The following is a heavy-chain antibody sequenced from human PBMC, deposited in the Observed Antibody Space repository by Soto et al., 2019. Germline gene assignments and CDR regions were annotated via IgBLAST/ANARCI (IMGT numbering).Heavy chain of an antibody. V-gene: IGHV1-58*02. J-gene: IGHJ4*02. Sequence: QMQLVQSGPEVKKPGTSVKVSCKASGFTFTSSAMQWVRQSRVQRLEWIGWIVVGSGNTNYAQKFQARVTITRDMSTSTAYMELSSLRSEDTAVYYCAAGDSSTDHKDFDYWGQGTLVTVSS. CDR3: AAGDSSTDHKDFDY. D-gene: IGHD2-2*01. CDR2: IVVGSGNT. CDR1: GFTFTSSA.